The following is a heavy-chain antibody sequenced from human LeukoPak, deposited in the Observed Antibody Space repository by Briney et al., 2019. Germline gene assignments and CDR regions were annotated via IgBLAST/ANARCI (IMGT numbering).Heavy chain of an antibody. J-gene: IGHJ5*02. CDR1: GGTFSSYA. CDR3: ARAAPTRQYCSGGSCYSRWFDP. D-gene: IGHD2-15*01. V-gene: IGHV1-2*04. CDR2: IIPNSGGT. Sequence: ASVKVSCKASGGTFSSYAISWVRQAPGQGLEWMGGIIPNSGGTNYAQKFQGWVTMTRDTSISTAYMELSRLRSDDTAVYYCARAAPTRQYCSGGSCYSRWFDPWGQGTLVTVSS.